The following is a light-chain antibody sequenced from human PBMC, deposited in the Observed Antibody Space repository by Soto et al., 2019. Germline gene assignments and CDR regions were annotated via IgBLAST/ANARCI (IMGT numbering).Light chain of an antibody. CDR2: EDN. Sequence: NFMLTQPHSVSESPGKTVTISCTRSSGSIASNYVQWYQQRPGSSPTTVIYEDNQRPSGVPDRFSGSIDSSSNSASLTISGLKTEYEADYYCQSYDSNNWVFGGGTQLTVL. V-gene: IGLV6-57*01. J-gene: IGLJ3*02. CDR1: SGSIASNY. CDR3: QSYDSNNWV.